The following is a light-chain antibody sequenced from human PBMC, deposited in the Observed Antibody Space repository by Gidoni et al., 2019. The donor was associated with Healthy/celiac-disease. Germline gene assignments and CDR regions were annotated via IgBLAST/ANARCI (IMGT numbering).Light chain of an antibody. CDR3: QQYGSSPYT. V-gene: IGKV3-20*01. J-gene: IGKJ2*01. CDR1: QSVSSSY. CDR2: GAS. Sequence: EIVLTPSPGTLSLSPGERATRSCRASQSVSSSYLAWYQQKPGQAPRLLIYGASSRATGIPERFSGSGSGTDFTLTISRLEPEDFAVYYCQQYGSSPYTFXXXTKLEIK.